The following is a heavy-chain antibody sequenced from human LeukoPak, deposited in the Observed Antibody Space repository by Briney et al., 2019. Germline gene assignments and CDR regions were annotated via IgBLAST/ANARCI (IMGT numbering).Heavy chain of an antibody. D-gene: IGHD1-1*01. J-gene: IGHJ5*02. V-gene: IGHV5-51*01. CDR3: ARTGTTWGNWFDP. CDR2: IYPGDSDA. CDR1: GYSFTSYW. Sequence: GESLKISCKGSGYSFTSYWIGWVRQMPGKGLEWMGIIYPGDSDARYGPSFQGQVTISADKSISTAYLQWSSLKASDTAMYYCARTGTTWGNWFDPWGQGTLVTVSS.